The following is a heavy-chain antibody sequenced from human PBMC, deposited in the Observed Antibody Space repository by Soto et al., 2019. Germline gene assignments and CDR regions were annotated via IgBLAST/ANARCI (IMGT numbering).Heavy chain of an antibody. CDR1: GFTFSSYG. J-gene: IGHJ6*02. Sequence: PGGSLRLSCAASGFTFSSYGMHWVRQAPGKGLEWVAVIWYDGSNKYYADSVKGRFTISRDNFKNTLYLQMNNLRAEDTAVYYCAREDCSGGSCYYYYGMDVWGQGTTVTVSS. V-gene: IGHV3-33*01. D-gene: IGHD2-15*01. CDR2: IWYDGSNK. CDR3: AREDCSGGSCYYYYGMDV.